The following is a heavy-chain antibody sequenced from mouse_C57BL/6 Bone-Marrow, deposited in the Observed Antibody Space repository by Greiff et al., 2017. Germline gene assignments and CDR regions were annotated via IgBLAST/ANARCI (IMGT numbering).Heavy chain of an antibody. J-gene: IGHJ2*01. CDR3: ARQGTGTDY. V-gene: IGHV5-6*01. CDR1: GFTFSSYG. Sequence: EVQLVESGGDLVKPGGSLKLFCAASGFTFSSYGMSWVRQTPDKRLEWVATISSGGSYTYYPDSVKGRFTISRDNAKNTLYLQMSSLKSEDTAMYYCARQGTGTDYWGQGTTLTVSS. CDR2: ISSGGSYT. D-gene: IGHD4-1*01.